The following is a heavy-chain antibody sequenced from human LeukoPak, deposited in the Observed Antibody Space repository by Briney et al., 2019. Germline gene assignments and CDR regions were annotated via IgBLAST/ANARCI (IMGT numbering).Heavy chain of an antibody. D-gene: IGHD6-13*01. V-gene: IGHV4-34*01. Sequence: PSETLSLTCAVYGGSFSGYYWSWIRQPPGKGLEWIGEINHSGSTNYNPSLKSRVTISVDTSKNQFSLKLSSVTAADTAVYHCAREGYSSSWYWFDPWGQGTLVTVSS. J-gene: IGHJ5*02. CDR2: INHSGST. CDR3: AREGYSSSWYWFDP. CDR1: GGSFSGYY.